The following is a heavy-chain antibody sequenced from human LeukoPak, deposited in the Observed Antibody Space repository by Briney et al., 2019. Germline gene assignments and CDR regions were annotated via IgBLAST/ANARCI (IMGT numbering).Heavy chain of an antibody. D-gene: IGHD3-10*01. CDR2: IVPIFGTA. CDR3: ARNYYGSGRQISPLDY. Sequence: SVKVSCKASGGTFSSYAISWVRQAPGQGLEWMGGIVPIFGTANYAQKFQGRVTITTDESTSTAYMELSSLRSEDTAVYYCARNYYGSGRQISPLDYWGQGTLVTVSS. CDR1: GGTFSSYA. J-gene: IGHJ4*02. V-gene: IGHV1-69*05.